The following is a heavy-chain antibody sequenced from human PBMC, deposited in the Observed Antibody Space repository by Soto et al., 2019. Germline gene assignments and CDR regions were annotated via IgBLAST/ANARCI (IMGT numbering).Heavy chain of an antibody. J-gene: IGHJ4*02. CDR1: GGTFSSYT. CDR2: IIPILGIA. V-gene: IGHV1-69*02. Sequence: SVKVSCKASGGTFSSYTISWVRQAPGQGLEWMGRIIPILGIANYAQKFQGRVTITADKSTSTAYMELSSLRSEDTAVYYHDSSGYYVFDSWGQGTLVTVSS. D-gene: IGHD3-22*01. CDR3: DSSGYYVFDS.